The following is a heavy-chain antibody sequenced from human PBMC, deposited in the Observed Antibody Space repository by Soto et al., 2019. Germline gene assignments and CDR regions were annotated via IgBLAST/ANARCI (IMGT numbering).Heavy chain of an antibody. CDR3: ARVVYFDRSAYGL. CDR1: GFSFSGYN. D-gene: IGHD3-22*01. V-gene: IGHV3-21*01. Sequence: PGGSLRLSCAASGFSFSGYNMNWVRQAPGKGLEWVSSISGDSNYIYYADSVQGRFTISRDNAKNLVYLQMNSLRAEDTAVYYCARVVYFDRSAYGLWGQGTMVTVSS. J-gene: IGHJ3*01. CDR2: ISGDSNYI.